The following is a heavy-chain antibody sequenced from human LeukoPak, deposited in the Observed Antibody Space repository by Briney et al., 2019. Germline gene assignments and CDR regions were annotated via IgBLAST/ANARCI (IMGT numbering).Heavy chain of an antibody. CDR1: GFTFSSYG. V-gene: IGHV3-30*03. J-gene: IGHJ6*02. Sequence: PGGSLRLSCAASGFTFSSYGMHWVRQAPGKGLEWVAIISYDRSNKYYADSVKGRFTISRDNSKNTLYLQMNSLRPEDTAVYYCARDRGYCSGGSCLYYYGMDVWGQGTTVTVSS. D-gene: IGHD2-15*01. CDR2: ISYDRSNK. CDR3: ARDRGYCSGGSCLYYYGMDV.